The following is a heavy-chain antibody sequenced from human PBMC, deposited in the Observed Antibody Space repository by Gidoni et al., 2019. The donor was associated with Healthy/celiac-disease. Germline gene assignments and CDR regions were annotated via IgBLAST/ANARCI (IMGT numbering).Heavy chain of an antibody. D-gene: IGHD4-17*01. CDR1: GFTFSSYA. J-gene: IGHJ3*02. CDR3: ARGGRTTVNAFDI. Sequence: EVQLVESGGGLVQPGGSLRLSCAASGFTFSSYAMHWVRQAPGKGLEYVSAISSNGGSTYYANSVKGRFTISRDNSKNTLYLQMGSLRAEDMAVYYCARGGRTTVNAFDIWGQGTMVTVSS. V-gene: IGHV3-64*01. CDR2: ISSNGGST.